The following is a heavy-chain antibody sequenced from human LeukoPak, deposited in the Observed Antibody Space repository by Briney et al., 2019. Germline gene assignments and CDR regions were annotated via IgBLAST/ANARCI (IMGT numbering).Heavy chain of an antibody. CDR2: INPSGGST. CDR3: ARVLVYSGYADAFDI. CDR1: GYTFTSYY. J-gene: IGHJ3*02. V-gene: IGHV1-46*01. Sequence: ASVKVSCKASGYTFTSYYMHWVRQAPGQGLEWMGIINPSGGSTSYAQKFQGRVTITADESTSTAYMELSSLRSEDTAVYYCARVLVYSGYADAFDIWGQGTMVTVSS. D-gene: IGHD5-12*01.